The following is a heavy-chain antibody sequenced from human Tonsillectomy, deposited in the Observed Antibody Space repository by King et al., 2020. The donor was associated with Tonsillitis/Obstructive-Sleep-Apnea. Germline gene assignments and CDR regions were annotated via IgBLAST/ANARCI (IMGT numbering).Heavy chain of an antibody. Sequence: VQLPQWGAGLLKPSENLSLPCAVYGGSFSGYYWSWIRQPPGKGLEWIGEINHSGSTNYNPSLKSRVTISVDTSKNQFSLKLSSVTAADTAVYYCARHRKGYCSSTSCYGWFDPWGQGTLVTVSS. CDR3: ARHRKGYCSSTSCYGWFDP. J-gene: IGHJ5*02. D-gene: IGHD2-2*01. CDR2: INHSGST. CDR1: GGSFSGYY. V-gene: IGHV4-34*01.